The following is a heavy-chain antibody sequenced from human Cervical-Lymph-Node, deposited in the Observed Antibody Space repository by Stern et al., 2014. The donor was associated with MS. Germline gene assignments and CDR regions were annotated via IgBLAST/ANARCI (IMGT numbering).Heavy chain of an antibody. CDR3: ARHVQGFDY. V-gene: IGHV5-51*01. Sequence: EVQLVQSGAEVKKPGESLKISCKLSGYSFTIYYIAWVRQMPGKSLEWMRVIYPYDSDTTYSPSFQGQVTISADKSITTAYLQWSSLRASDTAMYYCARHVQGFDYWGQGTLVTVSS. J-gene: IGHJ4*02. CDR1: GYSFTIYY. CDR2: IYPYDSDT.